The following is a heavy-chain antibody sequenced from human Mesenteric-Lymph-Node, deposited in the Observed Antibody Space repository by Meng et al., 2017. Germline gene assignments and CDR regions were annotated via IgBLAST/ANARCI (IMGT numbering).Heavy chain of an antibody. CDR2: IKEDGSEK. Sequence: GESLKISCAASGFTFSSYWMSWVRQAPGKGLEWVANIKEDGSEKYYVDSVKGRFTISRDNAEKSLFLQMNSLRVEDTAIYYCASGRLGLDYWGPGTLVTGSS. CDR3: ASGRLGLDY. J-gene: IGHJ4*02. CDR1: GFTFSSYW. V-gene: IGHV3-7*01.